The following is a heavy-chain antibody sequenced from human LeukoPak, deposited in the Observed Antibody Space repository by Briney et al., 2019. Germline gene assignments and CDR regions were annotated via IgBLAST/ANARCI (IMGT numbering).Heavy chain of an antibody. J-gene: IGHJ6*03. Sequence: SETLSLTCTVSGGSISSYYWSWIRQPPGRGLEWIGYIYYSGSTNYNPSLKSRVTISVDTSKNQFSLKRSSVTAADTAVYYCARVVGCSSTSCYSLRYYYYYMDVWGKGTTVTVSS. V-gene: IGHV4-59*01. D-gene: IGHD2-2*01. CDR1: GGSISSYY. CDR3: ARVVGCSSTSCYSLRYYYYYMDV. CDR2: IYYSGST.